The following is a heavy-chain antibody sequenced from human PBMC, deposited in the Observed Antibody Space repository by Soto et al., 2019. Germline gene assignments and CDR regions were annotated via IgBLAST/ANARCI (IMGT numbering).Heavy chain of an antibody. D-gene: IGHD1-1*01. V-gene: IGHV4-59*01. Sequence: SETLSLTCTVSGGSISSNYWTWIRQPPGKGLEWIGYVYNSGSTNYNPSLKRRVTISEDTSKSQFSLKVSSMPAADTAVYYCARYRREAVAGYTLDNWGQGILVTVSS. CDR3: ARYRREAVAGYTLDN. CDR2: VYNSGST. CDR1: GGSISSNY. J-gene: IGHJ4*02.